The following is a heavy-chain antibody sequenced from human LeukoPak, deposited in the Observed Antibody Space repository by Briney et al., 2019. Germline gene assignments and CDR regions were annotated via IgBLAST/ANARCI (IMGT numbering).Heavy chain of an antibody. CDR1: GFTFSSYA. CDR2: ISGSGGST. J-gene: IGHJ4*02. Sequence: GGSLRLSCAASGFTFSSYAMSWVRQAPGKGLEWVSAISGSGGSTYYADSVKGRFTISRDNSKNTLYLQMNSLGAEDTAVYYCAKVRAYYYDSSGYYYLDYWGQGTLVTVSS. CDR3: AKVRAYYYDSSGYYYLDY. V-gene: IGHV3-23*01. D-gene: IGHD3-22*01.